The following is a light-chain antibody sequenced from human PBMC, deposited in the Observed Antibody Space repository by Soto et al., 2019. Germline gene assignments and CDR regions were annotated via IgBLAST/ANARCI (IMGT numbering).Light chain of an antibody. J-gene: IGKJ2*01. Sequence: DIQMTQSPSSLSASVGDRVTLTCRASQSINTFLNWYQQKPAKAPQLLIYAASSLRSGVPSRFSGSRSESDFTLTTSTLQPEDFVTYIYLDIYSPPYTFGQGTKLEIK. CDR1: QSINTF. V-gene: IGKV1-39*01. CDR2: AAS. CDR3: LDIYSPPYT.